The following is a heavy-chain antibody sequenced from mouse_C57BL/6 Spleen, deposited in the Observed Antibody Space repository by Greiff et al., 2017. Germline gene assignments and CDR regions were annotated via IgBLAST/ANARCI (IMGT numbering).Heavy chain of an antibody. D-gene: IGHD1-1*01. CDR2: IDPSDSYT. J-gene: IGHJ2*01. CDR1: GYTFTSYW. CDR3: ARSPPLLRYHFDD. V-gene: IGHV1-59*01. Sequence: QVQLQQPGAELVRPGTSVKLSCKASGYTFTSYWMHWVKQRPGQGLEWIGVIDPSDSYTNYNQKFKGKATLTVDTSSSTAYMQLSSLTSEDSAVYYCARSPPLLRYHFDDWGQGTTLKVSS.